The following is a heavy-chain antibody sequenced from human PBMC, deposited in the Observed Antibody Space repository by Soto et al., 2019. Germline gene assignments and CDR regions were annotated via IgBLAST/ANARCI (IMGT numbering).Heavy chain of an antibody. CDR1: GWSFTVYY. J-gene: IGHJ6*02. D-gene: IGHD3-3*01. V-gene: IGHV4-34*01. CDR2: INHSGST. CDR3: ARGLRVTIFGVVIIGYYGMDV. Sequence: SDTLSLTCAVYGWSFTVYYFSLIRQPTGKGLEWIGEINHSGSTNYNPSLKSRVTIPVDTSKNQFSLKLSSVTAADTAVYYYARGLRVTIFGVVIIGYYGMDVWGQGTTVS.